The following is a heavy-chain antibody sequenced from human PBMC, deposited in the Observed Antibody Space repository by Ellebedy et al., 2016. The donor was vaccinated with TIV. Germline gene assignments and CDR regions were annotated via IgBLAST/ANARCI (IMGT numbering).Heavy chain of an antibody. Sequence: SETLSLTXAVYGGSFSGYYWSWIRQPPGKGLEWIGEINHSGSTNYNPSLKSRVTISVDTSKNQFSLKLSSVTAADTAVYYCARGFYGGNSYFDYWGQGTLVTVSS. CDR2: INHSGST. CDR3: ARGFYGGNSYFDY. D-gene: IGHD4-23*01. CDR1: GGSFSGYY. V-gene: IGHV4-34*01. J-gene: IGHJ4*02.